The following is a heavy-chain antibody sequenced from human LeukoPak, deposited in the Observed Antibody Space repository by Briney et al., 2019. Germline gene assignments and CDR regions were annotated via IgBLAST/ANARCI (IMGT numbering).Heavy chain of an antibody. D-gene: IGHD3-9*01. CDR2: INHNGNVN. J-gene: IGHJ4*02. CDR3: AKGLTNLGDD. CDR1: GFTFSSYW. Sequence: GGSLRLSCAASGFTFSSYWMNWARQAPGKGLEWVASINHNGNVNYYVDSVKGRFTISRDNAKNSLYLQMSNLRAEDTAVYFCAKGLTNLGDDWGQGTLVTVSS. V-gene: IGHV3-7*03.